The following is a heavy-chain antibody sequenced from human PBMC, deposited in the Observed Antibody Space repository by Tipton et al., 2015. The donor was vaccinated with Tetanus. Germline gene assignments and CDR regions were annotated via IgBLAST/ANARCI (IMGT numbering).Heavy chain of an antibody. V-gene: IGHV4-31*02. CDR3: ARDFDSNHNWFDP. J-gene: IGHJ5*01. CDR2: IYHTGAA. CDR1: GEALVRGGYY. D-gene: IGHD5-18*01. Sequence: GEALVRGGYYWTWIRHLPGKGLEWIGYIYHTGAAHYNPSLKSRVTLSVDMSKNQFFLKMISMTAADTAVYFCARDFDSNHNWFDPWGQGTTVTVSS.